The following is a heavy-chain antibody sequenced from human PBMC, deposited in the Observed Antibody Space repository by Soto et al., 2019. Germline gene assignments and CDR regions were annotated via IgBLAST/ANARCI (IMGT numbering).Heavy chain of an antibody. Sequence: QVQLQQWGAGLLKPSETLSLTCAVYGGSFSGYYWSWIRQPPGKGLEWIGEINHSGSTNYNPSLKSRVTTSVDTSKNQFSLKLSSVTAADTAVYYCAGRELTTDLINWFDPWGQGTLVTVSS. CDR1: GGSFSGYY. J-gene: IGHJ5*02. CDR2: INHSGST. V-gene: IGHV4-34*01. D-gene: IGHD4-4*01. CDR3: AGRELTTDLINWFDP.